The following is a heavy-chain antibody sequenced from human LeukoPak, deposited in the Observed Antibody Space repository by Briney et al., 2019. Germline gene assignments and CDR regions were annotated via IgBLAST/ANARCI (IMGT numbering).Heavy chain of an antibody. CDR3: ARETIYAFDI. J-gene: IGHJ3*02. V-gene: IGHV4-59*12. Sequence: SETLSLTCTVSGGSISTYYWSWIRQPPGKGLQWIGYIDYSGSTNYNPSLKSRVTISVDTSKNQFSLKLSSVTAADTAVYYCARETIYAFDIWGQGTMVTVSS. CDR2: IDYSGST. CDR1: GGSISTYY.